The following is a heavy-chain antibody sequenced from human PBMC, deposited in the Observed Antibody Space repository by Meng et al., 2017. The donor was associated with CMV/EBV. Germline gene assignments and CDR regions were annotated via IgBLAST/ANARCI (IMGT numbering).Heavy chain of an antibody. CDR1: GFTFSSYA. Sequence: GGPLRLSCAASGFTFSSYAMSWVRQAPGKGLEWVSAISGSGGSTYYADSVKGRFTISRDNSKNTLYLQMNSLRAEDTAVYYCAKWAVTYYDFWSGYLDYWGQGTLVTVSS. CDR2: ISGSGGST. D-gene: IGHD3-3*01. CDR3: AKWAVTYYDFWSGYLDY. V-gene: IGHV3-23*01. J-gene: IGHJ4*02.